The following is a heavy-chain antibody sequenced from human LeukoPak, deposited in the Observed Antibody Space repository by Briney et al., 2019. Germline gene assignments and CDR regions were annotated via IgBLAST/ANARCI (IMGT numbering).Heavy chain of an antibody. D-gene: IGHD4-17*01. CDR1: GFTFSSYS. Sequence: GGSLRLSCAASGFTFSSYSMNWVRQAPGQGLEWVSSISSSSYIYYADSVKGRFTISRDNAKNSLYLQMNSLRAEDTAVYYCARHYGDYGHFDLWGRGTLVTVSS. CDR3: ARHYGDYGHFDL. V-gene: IGHV3-21*01. J-gene: IGHJ2*01. CDR2: ISSSSYI.